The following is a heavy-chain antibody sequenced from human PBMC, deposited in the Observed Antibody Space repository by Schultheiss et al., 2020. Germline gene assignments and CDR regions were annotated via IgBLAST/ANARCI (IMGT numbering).Heavy chain of an antibody. J-gene: IGHJ5*02. D-gene: IGHD5-18*01. V-gene: IGHV4-59*04. CDR3: ASGAEWLHIWFDP. CDR1: GGSISSYY. CDR2: IYYNGNT. Sequence: SETLSLTCTVSGGSISSYYWSWIRQPPGKGLEWISCIYYNGNTYYNPSLKSRVTMSVDTSRNQFSLKLTSVTAADTAVYYCASGAEWLHIWFDPWGQGTLVTVSS.